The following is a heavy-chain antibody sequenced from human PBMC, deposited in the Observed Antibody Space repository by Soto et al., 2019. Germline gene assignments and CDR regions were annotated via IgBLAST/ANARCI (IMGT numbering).Heavy chain of an antibody. V-gene: IGHV4-59*01. CDR1: GGSISSYY. J-gene: IGHJ3*02. CDR2: IYYSGST. D-gene: IGHD6-19*01. Sequence: PSETLSLTCTVSGGSISSYYWSWIRQPPGKGLEWIGYIYYSGSTNYNPSLKSRVTISVDTSKNQFSLKLSSVTAADTAVYYCAREDSSGWYGGAFDIWGQGTMVTV. CDR3: AREDSSGWYGGAFDI.